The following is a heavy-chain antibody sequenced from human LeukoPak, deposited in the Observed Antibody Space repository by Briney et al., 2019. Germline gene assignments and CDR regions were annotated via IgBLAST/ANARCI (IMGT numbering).Heavy chain of an antibody. J-gene: IGHJ4*02. CDR2: ISGSGGST. Sequence: PGGSLRLSCAPSGFTFSSYAMSWVRQAPGKGLEWVSAISGSGGSTYYADSVKVRFTISRDNSKNTLYLQMNSLRAEDTAVYYCAKAQAGPRTYYDFWSGWRGCFDYWGQGTLVSVSS. V-gene: IGHV3-23*01. D-gene: IGHD3-3*01. CDR3: AKAQAGPRTYYDFWSGWRGCFDY. CDR1: GFTFSSYA.